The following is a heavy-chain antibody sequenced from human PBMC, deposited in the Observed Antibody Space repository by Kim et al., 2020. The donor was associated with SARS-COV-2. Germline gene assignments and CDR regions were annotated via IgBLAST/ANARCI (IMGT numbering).Heavy chain of an antibody. Sequence: GGSLRLSCTASGFTFGDYAMSWVRQAPGKGLEWVGFIRSKAYGGTTEYAASVKGRFTISRDDSKSIAYLQMNSLKTEDTAVYYCTRGDGEGMVYAIAFDYWGQGTLVTVSS. J-gene: IGHJ4*02. CDR1: GFTFGDYA. V-gene: IGHV3-49*04. D-gene: IGHD2-8*01. CDR2: IRSKAYGGTT. CDR3: TRGDGEGMVYAIAFDY.